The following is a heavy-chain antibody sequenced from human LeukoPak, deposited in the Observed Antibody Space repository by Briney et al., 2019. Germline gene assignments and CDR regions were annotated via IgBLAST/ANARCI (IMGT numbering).Heavy chain of an antibody. CDR2: IIPIFGTA. V-gene: IGHV1-69*01. D-gene: IGHD3-10*01. CDR1: GGTFSSYA. Sequence: GASVKVSCKASGGTFSSYAVSWVRQAPGQGLEWMGGIIPIFGTANYAQKFQGRVTITADESTSTAYMELSSLRSEDTAVYYCARADYYYGSGSYPPPPFDYWGQGTLVTVSS. J-gene: IGHJ4*02. CDR3: ARADYYYGSGSYPPPPFDY.